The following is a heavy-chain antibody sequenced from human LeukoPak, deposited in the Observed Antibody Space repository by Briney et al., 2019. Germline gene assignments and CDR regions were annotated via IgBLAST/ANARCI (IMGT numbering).Heavy chain of an antibody. Sequence: ASVKVSCKASGYTFTSYGISWVRQAPGQGLEWMGWISAYNGNTNYAQKLQGRVTMTTDTSTSTAYMELRSLRSDDTAVYYCARSGGYCSSTSRYLFDYWGQGTLVTVSS. D-gene: IGHD2-2*01. CDR3: ARSGGYCSSTSRYLFDY. V-gene: IGHV1-18*01. CDR1: GYTFTSYG. J-gene: IGHJ4*02. CDR2: ISAYNGNT.